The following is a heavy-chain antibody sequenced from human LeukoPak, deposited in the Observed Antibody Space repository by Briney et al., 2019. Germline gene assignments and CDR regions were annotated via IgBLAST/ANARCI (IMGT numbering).Heavy chain of an antibody. J-gene: IGHJ4*02. CDR3: AKDWSSSYYGVFDY. V-gene: IGHV3-30*18. CDR1: GFSFDDYA. CDR2: ISYDGSNK. D-gene: IGHD3-22*01. Sequence: GGSLRLSCAASGFSFDDYAIHWVRQAPGKGLEWVAVISYDGSNKYYADSVKGRFTISRDNSKNTLYLQMNSLRAEDTAVYYCAKDWSSSYYGVFDYWGQGTLVTVSS.